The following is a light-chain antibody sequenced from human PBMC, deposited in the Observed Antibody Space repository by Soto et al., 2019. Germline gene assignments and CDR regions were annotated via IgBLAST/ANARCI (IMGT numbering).Light chain of an antibody. V-gene: IGKV3-15*01. J-gene: IGKJ1*01. Sequence: EVVMTQSPATLSVSLGDRATLSCRASQSVSSNLAWYQQKPGQAPRLLIYGASTRATGIPARFSGSGSGTEFTLTISRLEPEDFAVYYCQQYSSSRTFGQGTKVDI. CDR2: GAS. CDR1: QSVSSN. CDR3: QQYSSSRT.